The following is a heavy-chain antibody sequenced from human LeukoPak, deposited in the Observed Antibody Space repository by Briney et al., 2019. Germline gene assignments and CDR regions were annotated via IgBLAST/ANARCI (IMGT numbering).Heavy chain of an antibody. J-gene: IGHJ4*02. Sequence: PGESLKISCKGSGYSFTSYYIGWVRQMPGKGLEWMGIIYPSDSDTRYSPSFQGQVTISADRSISTAYLQWSSLKASDTAIYYCARRAYSSASVPVNWGQGTRVTVSS. CDR1: GYSFTSYY. V-gene: IGHV5-51*03. CDR3: ARRAYSSASVPVN. D-gene: IGHD6-19*01. CDR2: IYPSDSDT.